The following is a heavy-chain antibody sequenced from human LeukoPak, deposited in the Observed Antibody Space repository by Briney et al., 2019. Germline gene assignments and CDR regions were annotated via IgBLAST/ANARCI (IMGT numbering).Heavy chain of an antibody. V-gene: IGHV4-39*01. Sequence: TFSSYWMSWVRQAPGKGLEWIGSIYSSVSTYYNPSLKSRVTISVDTSKNQFSLRLSSVTAADTALYYCAYSGSYGHLGYWGQGIPVTVSS. J-gene: IGHJ4*02. CDR3: AYSGSYGHLGY. CDR2: IYSSVST. D-gene: IGHD1-26*01. CDR1: TFSSYW.